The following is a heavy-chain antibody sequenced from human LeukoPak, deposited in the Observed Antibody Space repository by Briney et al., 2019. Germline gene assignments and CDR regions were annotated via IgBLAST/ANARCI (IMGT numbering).Heavy chain of an antibody. CDR3: ARGLGYCTSTTCLLPFDY. Sequence: GGSLRLSCAASGFTVSTYYMTWVRQAPGNGLECVSVIYSGGSTYYADSVKGRFTVSRDNCKNTLYLQMNSLRAEDTAMYYCARGLGYCTSTTCLLPFDYWGQGTLVTVSS. CDR1: GFTVSTYY. V-gene: IGHV3-53*01. D-gene: IGHD2-2*01. J-gene: IGHJ4*02. CDR2: IYSGGST.